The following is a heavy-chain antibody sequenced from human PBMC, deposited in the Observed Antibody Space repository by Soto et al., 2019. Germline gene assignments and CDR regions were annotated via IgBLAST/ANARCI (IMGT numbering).Heavy chain of an antibody. CDR3: ALGRYCSGGTGSFDY. D-gene: IGHD2-15*01. J-gene: IGHJ4*02. CDR1: GFTFRSYW. V-gene: IGHV3-74*01. CDR2: VHNDGSSA. Sequence: EVQLTESGGGSVQPGGSLRLSCVDSGFTFRSYWMHWVRQAPGKGLVWVSRVHNDGSSAAYADSVKGRFSISRDTAKNALYLQMNSLGAEDTAVYYCALGRYCSGGTGSFDYWGQGTLVTVSS.